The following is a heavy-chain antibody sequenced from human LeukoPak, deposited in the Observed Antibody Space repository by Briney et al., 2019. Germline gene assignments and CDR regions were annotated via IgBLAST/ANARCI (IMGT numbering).Heavy chain of an antibody. D-gene: IGHD5-18*01. CDR1: GYSISSGYY. J-gene: IGHJ4*02. Sequence: SETLSLTCTVSGYSISSGYYWGWIRQPPGKGLEWIGSIYHSGSTYYNPSLESRVTISVDTSKNQFSLKLSSVTAADTAVYYCARAGYSYPPYYFDYWGQGTLVTVSS. CDR2: IYHSGST. CDR3: ARAGYSYPPYYFDY. V-gene: IGHV4-38-2*02.